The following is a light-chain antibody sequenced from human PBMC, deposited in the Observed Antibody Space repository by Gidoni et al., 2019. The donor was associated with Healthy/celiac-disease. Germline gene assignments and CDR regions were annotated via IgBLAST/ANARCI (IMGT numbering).Light chain of an antibody. J-gene: IGKJ1*01. CDR3: QKYGRSPWT. CDR1: QNVSSSN. V-gene: IGKV3-20*01. Sequence: EIVLTQSPGTLSLSPGERATLSCRASQNVSSSNLAWYQQRPGQAPRLLIYGTSRRATGTPDRCSGSGSGTGFTLTSSRLEPEDFAVYYCQKYGRSPWTFGRXTKVEIK. CDR2: GTS.